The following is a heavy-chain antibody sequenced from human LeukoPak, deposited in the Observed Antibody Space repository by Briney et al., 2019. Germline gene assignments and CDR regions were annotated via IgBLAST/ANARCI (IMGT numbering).Heavy chain of an antibody. D-gene: IGHD2-2*01. V-gene: IGHV1-69*06. CDR3: ATDIAGERLDCSSTSCYVVDY. CDR2: IIPIFGTA. J-gene: IGHJ4*02. CDR1: GGTFSSYA. Sequence: ASVKVSCKASGGTFSSYAISWVRQAPGQGLEWMGGIIPIFGTANHAQKFQGRVTMTEDTSTDTAYMELSSLRSEDTAVYYCATDIAGERLDCSSTSCYVVDYWGQGTLVTVSS.